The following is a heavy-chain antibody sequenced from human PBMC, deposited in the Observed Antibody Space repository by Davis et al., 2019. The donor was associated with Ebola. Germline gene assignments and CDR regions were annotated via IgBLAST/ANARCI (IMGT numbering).Heavy chain of an antibody. D-gene: IGHD3-9*01. CDR2: INHSGST. J-gene: IGHJ4*02. CDR3: ARGRALRYFDWLLWDFDY. Sequence: MPSETLSLTCTVSGGSISSSSYYWSWIRQPPGKGLAWIGEINHSGSTNYNPSLKSRVTISVDTSKNQFSLKLSSVTAADTAVYYCARGRALRYFDWLLWDFDYWGQGTLVTVSS. CDR1: GGSISSSSYY. V-gene: IGHV4-39*07.